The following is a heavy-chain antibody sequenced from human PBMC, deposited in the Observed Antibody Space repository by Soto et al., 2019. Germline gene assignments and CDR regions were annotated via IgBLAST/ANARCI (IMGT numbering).Heavy chain of an antibody. V-gene: IGHV4-4*07. Sequence: SESLSLTCTVSGGSISNYFCNWIRQPAGKGLEWIGRIDNSGSTNYNPSLKSRITMSADTSRNQFSLKLNSVTAADTAVYYCARGGQDFWTGPFDYWGQGVLVTVSS. CDR3: ARGGQDFWTGPFDY. D-gene: IGHD3-3*01. CDR2: IDNSGST. CDR1: GGSISNYF. J-gene: IGHJ4*02.